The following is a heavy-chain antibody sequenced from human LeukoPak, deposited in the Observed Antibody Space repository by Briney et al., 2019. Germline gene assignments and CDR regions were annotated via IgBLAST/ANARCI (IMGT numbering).Heavy chain of an antibody. CDR3: ARGLGGRGKNWFDP. V-gene: IGHV3-64*01. Sequence: GGSLRLSCAASGFTFRNYAMHWVRQAPGKGLEYVSAISSNGGITYYANSVKGRFTISRDNSKNTLYLQMGSLRAEDMAVYYCARGLGGRGKNWFDPWGQGTLVTVSS. CDR2: ISSNGGIT. J-gene: IGHJ5*02. D-gene: IGHD3-16*01. CDR1: GFTFRNYA.